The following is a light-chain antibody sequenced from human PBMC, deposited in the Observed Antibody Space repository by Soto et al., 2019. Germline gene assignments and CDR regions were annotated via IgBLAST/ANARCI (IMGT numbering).Light chain of an antibody. CDR3: QCCDSSLNACV. V-gene: IGLV1-40*01. CDR2: SDIFRAN. J-gene: IGLJ1*01. CDR1: SSNIGAGYA. Sequence: QAVLTQPPSVSGAPGQRVAISCTGSSSNIGAGYAVHWYQQLPGTAPKLLIYSDIFRANNRPSGVPDRFSGSKSATSASLAITGLQADDEAAYYCQCCDSSLNACVFGAGTKVTVL.